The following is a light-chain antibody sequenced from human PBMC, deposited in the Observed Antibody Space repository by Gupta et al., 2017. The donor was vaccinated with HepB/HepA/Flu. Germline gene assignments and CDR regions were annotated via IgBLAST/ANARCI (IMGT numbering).Light chain of an antibody. CDR2: RNN. CDR3: AAWDDSRYVV. CDR1: SSNIGSNY. J-gene: IGLJ2*01. Sequence: QSVLPQPPSASGTPGQRVTISCSGSSSNIGSNYVYWYQQLPGTAPKLLIYRNNQRPSGVPDRFSGSKSGTSASLAISGLRSEDEADDYCAAWDDSRYVVFGGGTKLTGL. V-gene: IGLV1-47*01.